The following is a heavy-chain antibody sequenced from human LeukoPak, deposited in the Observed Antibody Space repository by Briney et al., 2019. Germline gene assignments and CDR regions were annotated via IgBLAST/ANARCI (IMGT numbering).Heavy chain of an antibody. J-gene: IGHJ6*02. CDR3: ASSTNYYYYGMDV. CDR1: GGSISSGDYY. CDR2: IYYSGST. V-gene: IGHV4-30-4*01. D-gene: IGHD2-2*01. Sequence: SETLSLTCTVSGGSISSGDYYWSWIRQPPGKGLEWIGYIYYSGSTYYNPSLKSRVTISVDTSKNQFSLKLSSVTAADTAVYYCASSTNYYYYGMDVWGQRTTVTVSS.